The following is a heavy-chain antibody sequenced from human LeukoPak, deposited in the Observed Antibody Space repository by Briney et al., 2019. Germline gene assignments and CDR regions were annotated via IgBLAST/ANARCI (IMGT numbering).Heavy chain of an antibody. CDR3: AKLATSDTGETY. V-gene: IGHV1-46*01. J-gene: IGHJ4*02. CDR1: GYTFTINH. Sequence: ASVKVSCKASGYTFTINHIHWVRQAPGQGLEWMGLINPSGDSTTYAQNFQGRVTMTRDTSTSTVYMELRSLRSEDTAIYYCAKLATSDTGETYWGQGTLVTVSS. D-gene: IGHD3-16*01. CDR2: INPSGDST.